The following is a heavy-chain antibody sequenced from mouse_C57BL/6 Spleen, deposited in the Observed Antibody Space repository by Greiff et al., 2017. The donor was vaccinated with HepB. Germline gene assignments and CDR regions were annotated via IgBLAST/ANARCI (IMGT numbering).Heavy chain of an antibody. D-gene: IGHD2-1*01. V-gene: IGHV5-17*01. CDR2: ISSGSSTI. J-gene: IGHJ4*01. Sequence: EVKLMESGGGLVKPGGSLKLSCAASGFTFSDYGMHWVRQAPEKGLEWVAYISSGSSTIYYADTVKGRFTISRDNAKNTLFLQMTSLRSEDTAMYYCARGTPIYYGPMDYWGQGTSVTVSS. CDR3: ARGTPIYYGPMDY. CDR1: GFTFSDYG.